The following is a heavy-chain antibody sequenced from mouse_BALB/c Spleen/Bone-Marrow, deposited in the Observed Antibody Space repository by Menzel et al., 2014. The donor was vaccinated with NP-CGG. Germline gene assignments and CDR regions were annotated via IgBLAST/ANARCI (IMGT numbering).Heavy chain of an antibody. V-gene: IGHV4-1*02. J-gene: IGHJ2*01. Sequence: EVQVVESGGGLVQPGGSLKLSCAASGFDFRRYWMSWVRQAPWKGLEWIGEINPESSTINYTPSLKGKFIISRDNAKNTLYLQMSKVRSEDTALYYCARLGYYGYFVDWGQGTTLTVSS. D-gene: IGHD1-1*01. CDR1: GFDFRRYW. CDR3: ARLGYYGYFVD. CDR2: INPESSTI.